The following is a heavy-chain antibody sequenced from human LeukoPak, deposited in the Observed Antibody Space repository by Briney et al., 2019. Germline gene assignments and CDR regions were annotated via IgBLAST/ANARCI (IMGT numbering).Heavy chain of an antibody. CDR3: AKDEARYCSGGSCYYFDY. CDR2: IRYDGSNK. Sequence: GGSLRLSCAASGFTFSSYGMHWVRQAPGKGLEWVAFIRYDGSNKYYADYVKGRITISRDNSTNTLYLQMNSLRAEDTAVYYCAKDEARYCSGGSCYYFDYWGQGTLVTVSS. CDR1: GFTFSSYG. J-gene: IGHJ4*02. V-gene: IGHV3-30*02. D-gene: IGHD2-15*01.